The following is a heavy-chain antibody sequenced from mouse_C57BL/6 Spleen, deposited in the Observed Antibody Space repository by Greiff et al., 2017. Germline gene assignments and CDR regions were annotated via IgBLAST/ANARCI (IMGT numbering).Heavy chain of an antibody. D-gene: IGHD1-1*01. CDR1: GYTFTDYY. V-gene: IGHV1-75*01. Sequence: QVQLQQSGPELVKPGASVKISCKASGYTFTDYYINWVKQRPGQGLEWIGWIFPGSGSTYYNEKFKGKATLTVDKSSSTAYMLLSSLTSEDSAVYFCARSSLYYYSSSGIYAMDYWGQGTSVTVSS. J-gene: IGHJ4*01. CDR2: IFPGSGST. CDR3: ARSSLYYYSSSGIYAMDY.